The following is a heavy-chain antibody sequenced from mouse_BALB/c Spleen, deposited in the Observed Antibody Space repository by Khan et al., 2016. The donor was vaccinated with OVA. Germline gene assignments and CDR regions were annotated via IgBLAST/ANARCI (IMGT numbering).Heavy chain of an antibody. J-gene: IGHJ3*01. D-gene: IGHD1-1*01. CDR1: GYTFTNYW. CDR3: SSHGSTYTWFGY. V-gene: IGHV1-7*01. Sequence: QVRLQQSGAELAKPGASVKMSCKASGYTFTNYWMHWVKQRPGQGLEWIGYIDPTTGYTEYNQKFKDKATLTADKSSSTAYMQLSSLTSEDTAVYYYSSHGSTYTWFGYWAQGTLVTFSA. CDR2: IDPTTGYT.